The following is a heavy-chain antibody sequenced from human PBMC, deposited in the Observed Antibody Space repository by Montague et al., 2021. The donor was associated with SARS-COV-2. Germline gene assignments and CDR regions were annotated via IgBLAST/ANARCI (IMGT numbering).Heavy chain of an antibody. D-gene: IGHD6-6*01. CDR2: VTTSGTT. Sequence: SETLSLTCAVSGGSITGFSWSWVRQPAGKGLEWIGRVTTSGTTXXXPSXMSRVTMSVDTSKNQFSLNMNSVTAADTAIYYCARTPTRPLSLDSWGQGTLVTVSS. V-gene: IGHV4-4*07. J-gene: IGHJ4*02. CDR1: GGSITGFS. CDR3: ARTPTRPLSLDS.